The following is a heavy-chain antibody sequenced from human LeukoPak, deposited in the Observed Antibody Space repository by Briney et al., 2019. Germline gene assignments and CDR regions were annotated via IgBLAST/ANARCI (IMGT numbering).Heavy chain of an antibody. J-gene: IGHJ4*02. Sequence: GGSLRLSCAASGFTFSSYAMHWVRQAPGKGLEWVAVISYDGSNKYYADSVKGRFTISRDDSKNTLYLQMNSLRAEDTAVYYCARVGDSSGYYHPHFDYWGQGTLVTVSS. V-gene: IGHV3-30*04. D-gene: IGHD3-22*01. CDR1: GFTFSSYA. CDR2: ISYDGSNK. CDR3: ARVGDSSGYYHPHFDY.